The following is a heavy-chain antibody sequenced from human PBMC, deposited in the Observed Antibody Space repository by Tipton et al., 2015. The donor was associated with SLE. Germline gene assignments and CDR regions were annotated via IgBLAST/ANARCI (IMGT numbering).Heavy chain of an antibody. J-gene: IGHJ4*02. Sequence: SLRLSCAASGFTFSSYGMHWVRQAPGKGLEWVTFIRFDGNKKYYRESVNGRFTISRDNSKSTLYLQMDSLRAEDTAVYYCAITPSDDYWSTHQHVYWGQGTLVTASS. V-gene: IGHV3-30*02. CDR1: GFTFSSYG. D-gene: IGHD3-3*01. CDR2: IRFDGNKK. CDR3: AITPSDDYWSTHQHVY.